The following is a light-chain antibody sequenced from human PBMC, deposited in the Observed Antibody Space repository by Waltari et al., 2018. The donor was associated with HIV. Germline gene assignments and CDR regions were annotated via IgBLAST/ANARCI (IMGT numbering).Light chain of an antibody. CDR2: GAD. CDR3: QQSFNSHHT. Sequence: DIQMTQSPSSLSASVGDRVAITCRASESISNYVNWYQQMPGKAPKLLIFGADTLHTGVPPRFSGSGSGTDFTLSINVLQPEDAATYFCQQSFNSHHTFGQGTKLNI. CDR1: ESISNY. J-gene: IGKJ2*01. V-gene: IGKV1-39*01.